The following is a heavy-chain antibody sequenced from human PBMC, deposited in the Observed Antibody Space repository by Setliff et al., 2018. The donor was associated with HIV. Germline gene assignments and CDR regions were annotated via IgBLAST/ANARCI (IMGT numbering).Heavy chain of an antibody. CDR1: GFSYSTYW. CDR2: IKEDESEK. V-gene: IGHV3-7*01. Sequence: GGSLRLSCAASGFSYSTYWMSWVRQAPGKGLEWVANIKEDESEKYYVDSVKGRFTISRDNAEHSLYLQMDSLRADDTAVYYCARGYSSSWHNDYHYYMDVWGKGTTVTVSS. J-gene: IGHJ6*03. CDR3: ARGYSSSWHNDYHYYMDV. D-gene: IGHD6-13*01.